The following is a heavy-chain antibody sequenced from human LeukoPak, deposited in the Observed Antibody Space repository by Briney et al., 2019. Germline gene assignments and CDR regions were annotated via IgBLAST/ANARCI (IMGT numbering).Heavy chain of an antibody. D-gene: IGHD3-10*01. J-gene: IGHJ4*02. CDR3: ATSTSRYGSGSPGDFDY. V-gene: IGHV1-24*01. Sequence: ASVKVSCKVSGYTLTELSIHWVRQAPGKGLEWMGGLDLEDVETIYAQKFQGRVTMTEDTSSDTAYMELSSLRSEDTAVYYCATSTSRYGSGSPGDFDYWGRGTLVTVSS. CDR2: LDLEDVET. CDR1: GYTLTELS.